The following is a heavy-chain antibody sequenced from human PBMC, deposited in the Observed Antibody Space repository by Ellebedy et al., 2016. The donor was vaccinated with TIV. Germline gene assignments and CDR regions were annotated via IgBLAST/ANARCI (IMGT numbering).Heavy chain of an antibody. V-gene: IGHV3-30*04. CDR1: GFTFSNYA. Sequence: GESLKISXAASGFTFSNYAMNWVRQTPGKGLEWVVFISYDGNNKYYADSMKGRFTLSRDNSKNTLFLEMSSLRPEDTAVYYCARDRSYSPTYWGQGTLVTVSS. D-gene: IGHD1-26*01. CDR2: ISYDGNNK. CDR3: ARDRSYSPTY. J-gene: IGHJ4*02.